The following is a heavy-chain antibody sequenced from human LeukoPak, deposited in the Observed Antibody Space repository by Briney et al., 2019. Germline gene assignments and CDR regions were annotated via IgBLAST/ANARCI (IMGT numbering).Heavy chain of an antibody. CDR2: INHSGST. Sequence: SETLSLTCAVYGGSFSGYYWSWIRQPPGKGLEWIGEINHSGSTNYNPSLKSRVTISVDTSKNQFSLKLSSVTAADTAVYYCARGPELYSSEDYWGQGTLVTVSS. J-gene: IGHJ4*02. D-gene: IGHD6-19*01. V-gene: IGHV4-34*01. CDR3: ARGPELYSSEDY. CDR1: GGSFSGYY.